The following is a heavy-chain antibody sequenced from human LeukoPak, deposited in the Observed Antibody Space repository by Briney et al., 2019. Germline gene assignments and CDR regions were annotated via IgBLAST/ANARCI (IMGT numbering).Heavy chain of an antibody. D-gene: IGHD3-9*01. Sequence: ASVKVSCTASGYTFTSYFMHWVRQASGQGLEWMGIINPSGGSTTYAQKFQGRVTMTRDTSTSTVYMELRSLRSEDTAVYYCSRGPSASDWFVFGCPYWGQGTLVTVSS. V-gene: IGHV1-46*01. CDR1: GYTFTSYF. CDR2: INPSGGST. CDR3: SRGPSASDWFVFGCPY. J-gene: IGHJ4*02.